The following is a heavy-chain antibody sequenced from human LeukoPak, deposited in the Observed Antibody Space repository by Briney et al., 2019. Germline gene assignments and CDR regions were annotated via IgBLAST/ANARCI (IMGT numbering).Heavy chain of an antibody. J-gene: IGHJ4*02. Sequence: GGSLRLSCAASGFTFSSYAMSWVRQAPGKGLEWVSAISGSGGSTYYADSVKGRFTISRDNSKNTLYLQMNGLRAEDTAVYYCAKEKLRYSGSYLGYWGQGTLVTVSS. CDR2: ISGSGGST. V-gene: IGHV3-23*01. CDR1: GFTFSSYA. CDR3: AKEKLRYSGSYLGY. D-gene: IGHD1-26*01.